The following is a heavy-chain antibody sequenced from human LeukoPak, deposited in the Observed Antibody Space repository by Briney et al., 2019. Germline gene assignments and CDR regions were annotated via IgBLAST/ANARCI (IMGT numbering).Heavy chain of an antibody. J-gene: IGHJ5*02. D-gene: IGHD6-13*01. Sequence: GGSLRLSCAASGFTFSSYSMNWVRQASGKGLEWVSSISSSSSYIYYADSVKGRFTISRDNAKNSLYLQMNSLRAEDTAVYYCAREWYSSSWHPLPYNWFDPWGQGTLVTVSS. CDR3: AREWYSSSWHPLPYNWFDP. CDR2: ISSSSSYI. V-gene: IGHV3-21*01. CDR1: GFTFSSYS.